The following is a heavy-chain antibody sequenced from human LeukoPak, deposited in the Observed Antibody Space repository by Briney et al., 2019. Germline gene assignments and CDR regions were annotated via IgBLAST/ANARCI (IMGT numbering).Heavy chain of an antibody. J-gene: IGHJ5*02. CDR2: ISYSGST. Sequence: PSETLSLTCTVSGGSISSYDWSWIRQPPGKGLEWTGYISYSGSTNYNPSLNSRVTISVDTSKNQFSLNLTSVTAADTAVYYCARVSWPGRGSRFDPWGQGTLVTVSS. V-gene: IGHV4-59*01. D-gene: IGHD3-16*01. CDR1: GGSISSYD. CDR3: ARVSWPGRGSRFDP.